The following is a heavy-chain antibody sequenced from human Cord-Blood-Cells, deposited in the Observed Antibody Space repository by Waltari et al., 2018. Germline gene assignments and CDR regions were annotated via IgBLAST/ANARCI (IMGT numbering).Heavy chain of an antibody. J-gene: IGHJ4*02. CDR2: IIPIFGTA. CDR1: GGTSSSYA. CDR3: AREVKYSSSRFDY. Sequence: QVQLVQSGAEVEKPGSSVKVSCKDSGGTSSSYALSWVRQAPGQGLEWMGGIIPIFGTANYAQKFQGRVTITADKSTSTAYMELSSLRSEDTAVYYCAREVKYSSSRFDYWGQGTLVTVSS. D-gene: IGHD6-13*01. V-gene: IGHV1-69*06.